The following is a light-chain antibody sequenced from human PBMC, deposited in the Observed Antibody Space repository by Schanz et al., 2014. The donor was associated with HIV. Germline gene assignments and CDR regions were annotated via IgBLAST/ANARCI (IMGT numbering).Light chain of an antibody. V-gene: IGKV3-15*01. CDR1: QSVSSN. J-gene: IGKJ1*01. CDR2: GAS. CDR3: QQYNNWPRT. Sequence: EIVMTQSPATLSVSPGERATLPCRASQSVSSNLAWYQQKPGQAPRLLIFGASTRATGIPASFSGSGSGAEFTLTISSLQSEDFALYYCQQYNNWPRTFGPGTKVE.